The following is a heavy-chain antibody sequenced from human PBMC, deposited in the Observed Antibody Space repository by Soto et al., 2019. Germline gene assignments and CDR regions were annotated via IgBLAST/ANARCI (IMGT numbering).Heavy chain of an antibody. CDR2: INTNTGNP. CDR1: GYTFTSYA. D-gene: IGHD3-22*01. CDR3: TTDPVTMIVVVPSSG. V-gene: IGHV7-4-1*01. Sequence: ASVKVSCKASGYTFTSYAMNWVRQAPGQGLEWMGWINTNTGNPTYAQGFTGRFVFSLDTSVSTAYLQICSLKAEDTAVYYCTTDPVTMIVVVPSSGWGQGTLVTVSS. J-gene: IGHJ4*02.